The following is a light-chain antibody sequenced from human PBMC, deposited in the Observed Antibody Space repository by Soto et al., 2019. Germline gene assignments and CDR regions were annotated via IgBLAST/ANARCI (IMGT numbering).Light chain of an antibody. Sequence: QSALTQPASVSGSPGQSITISCTGTSSDVGSINYVSWYQQHPGKAPKLLIYYVTSRPSGVSNRFSGSKSGNTASLTISGLQAEVEADYYCSSYTSSSTWVFGGGTQLAFL. CDR2: YVT. V-gene: IGLV2-14*01. J-gene: IGLJ3*02. CDR3: SSYTSSSTWV. CDR1: SSDVGSINY.